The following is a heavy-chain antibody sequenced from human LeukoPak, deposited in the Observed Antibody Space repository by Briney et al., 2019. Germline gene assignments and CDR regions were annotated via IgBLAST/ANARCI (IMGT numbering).Heavy chain of an antibody. Sequence: PSETLSLTCAVYGGSFSGYYWSWIRQPPGKGLEWIGEINHSGSTNYNPSLKSRVTISVDTSKNQFSLKLSSVAAADTAVYYCARAEYCSSTSCYTTFDYWGQGTLVTVSS. CDR2: INHSGST. CDR1: GGSFSGYY. D-gene: IGHD2-2*02. CDR3: ARAEYCSSTSCYTTFDY. J-gene: IGHJ4*02. V-gene: IGHV4-34*01.